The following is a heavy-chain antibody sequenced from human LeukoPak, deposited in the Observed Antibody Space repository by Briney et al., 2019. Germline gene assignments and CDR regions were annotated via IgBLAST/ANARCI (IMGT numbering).Heavy chain of an antibody. CDR2: INPNSGGT. CDR1: GYTFTGYY. Sequence: EASVKVSCKASGYTFTGYYMHWVRQAPGQGLEWMGWINPNSGGTNYAQKFQGRVTMTRDTSISTAYMELSRLRSDDTAVYYCARDLTDSGSYYGYWGQGTLVTVSS. CDR3: ARDLTDSGSYYGY. D-gene: IGHD1-26*01. J-gene: IGHJ4*02. V-gene: IGHV1-2*02.